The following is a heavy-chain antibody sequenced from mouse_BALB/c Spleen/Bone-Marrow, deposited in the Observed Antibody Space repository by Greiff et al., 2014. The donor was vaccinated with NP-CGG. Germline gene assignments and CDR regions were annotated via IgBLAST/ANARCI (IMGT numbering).Heavy chain of an antibody. V-gene: IGHV1-87*01. CDR1: GYTFTSYW. CDR2: IYPGDGDT. Sequence: VQLQESGAELARPGASVKLSCKASGYTFTSYWMQWVKQRPGQGLERIGAIYPGDGDTRYTQKFKGKATLTADKSSSTAYMQLSSLASEDSAVYYCASQGDYGSFDYWGQGTTLTVSS. CDR3: ASQGDYGSFDY. D-gene: IGHD1-1*02. J-gene: IGHJ2*01.